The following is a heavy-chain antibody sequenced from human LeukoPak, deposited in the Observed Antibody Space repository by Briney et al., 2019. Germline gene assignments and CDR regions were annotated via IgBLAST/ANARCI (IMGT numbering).Heavy chain of an antibody. CDR3: ARVMAAAAGTIYYYYMDV. D-gene: IGHD6-13*01. CDR2: INPNSGGT. J-gene: IGHJ6*03. V-gene: IGHV1-2*02. CDR1: GYTFTGYY. Sequence: ASVKVSCKASGYTFTGYYMHWVRQAPGQGLEWMGWINPNSGGTNYAQKFQGRVTMTRDTSISTAYMELSRLRSDDTAVYYCARVMAAAAGTIYYYYMDVWGKGTTVTVSS.